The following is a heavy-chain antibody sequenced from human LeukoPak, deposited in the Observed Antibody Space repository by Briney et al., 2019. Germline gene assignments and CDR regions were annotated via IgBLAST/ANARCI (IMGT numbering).Heavy chain of an antibody. V-gene: IGHV3-30*03. Sequence: GGSLRLSCAASRFTFSNYGIHWVRLAPGKGLEWVVVISDDGTRKYYADSVQGRFTISRDNSKNTLYLQMNSLRAEDMAVYYCAREFSGYAFDIWGQGTMVTVSS. J-gene: IGHJ3*02. D-gene: IGHD5-12*01. CDR3: AREFSGYAFDI. CDR2: ISDDGTRK. CDR1: RFTFSNYG.